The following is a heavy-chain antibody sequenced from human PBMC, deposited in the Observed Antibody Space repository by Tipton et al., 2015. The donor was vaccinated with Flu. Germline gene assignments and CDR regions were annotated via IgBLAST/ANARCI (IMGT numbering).Heavy chain of an antibody. CDR1: GGSISSYY. V-gene: IGHV4-59*01. CDR3: ARYDYGDHSAFDI. CDR2: IYYSGST. D-gene: IGHD4-17*01. Sequence: TLSLTCTVSGGSISSYYWSWIRQPPGKGLEWIGYIYYSGSTNYNPSLKSRVTISLDTSKNQFSLKLSSVTAADTAVYYCARYDYGDHSAFDIWGQGTKVTVSS. J-gene: IGHJ3*02.